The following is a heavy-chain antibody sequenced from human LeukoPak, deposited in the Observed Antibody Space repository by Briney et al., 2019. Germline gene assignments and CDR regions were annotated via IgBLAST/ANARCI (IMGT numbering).Heavy chain of an antibody. V-gene: IGHV1-69*13. CDR1: GGTFSSYA. J-gene: IGHJ5*02. CDR2: IIPIFGTA. CDR3: ARNGDSSSWYHEFDP. Sequence: ASVTVSCQSSGGTFSSYAFSWVRPAPGQGLEWMGGIIPIFGTANLPQKFQGRVTITAHQSTSTAYMELTSLRSEDTAVYYCARNGDSSSWYHEFDPWGQGTLVTVSS. D-gene: IGHD6-13*01.